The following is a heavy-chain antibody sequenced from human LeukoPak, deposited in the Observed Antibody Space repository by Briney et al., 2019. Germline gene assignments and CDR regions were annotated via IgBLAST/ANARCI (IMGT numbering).Heavy chain of an antibody. CDR3: ARGISGWYGYYFDY. J-gene: IGHJ4*02. CDR1: GFTFSSYW. V-gene: IGHV3-7*01. D-gene: IGHD6-19*01. Sequence: PGGCLRLSCATSGFTFSSYWMSWVRHAPGKGLEWVATIKQDGSETYYVDSVKCRFTISRDNAKNSLYLQMNSLRAEDTAVYYCARGISGWYGYYFDYWGQGTLVTVSS. CDR2: IKQDGSET.